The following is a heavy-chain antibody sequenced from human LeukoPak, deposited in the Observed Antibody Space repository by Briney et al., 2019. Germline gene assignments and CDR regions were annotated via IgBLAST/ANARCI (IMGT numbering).Heavy chain of an antibody. Sequence: GGSLRLSCAASGFTVSTSYMSWVRQAQGMGLEWSPVIYSGGSTKYADSVKGRFTISRDNSKNTLYLQMNSLRAEDTAVYYCAREASRDGYNDAFDIWGQGTMVTVSS. CDR1: GFTVSTSY. J-gene: IGHJ3*02. D-gene: IGHD5-24*01. CDR2: IYSGGST. V-gene: IGHV3-53*01. CDR3: AREASRDGYNDAFDI.